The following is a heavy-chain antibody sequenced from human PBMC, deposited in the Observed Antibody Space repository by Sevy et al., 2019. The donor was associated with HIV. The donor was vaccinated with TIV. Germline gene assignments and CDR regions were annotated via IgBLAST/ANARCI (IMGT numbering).Heavy chain of an antibody. CDR3: ATEHLFGYY. J-gene: IGHJ4*02. Sequence: GESLKISCAASGFTFISYAMSWVRQAPGKGLEWVSSISSSGGYTYYADSVKGRFTISRDNSRNTLDLQMNGLVAEDTDVYYCATEHLFGYYWGQGTLVTVSS. V-gene: IGHV3-23*01. D-gene: IGHD3-10*01. CDR1: GFTFISYA. CDR2: ISSSGGYT.